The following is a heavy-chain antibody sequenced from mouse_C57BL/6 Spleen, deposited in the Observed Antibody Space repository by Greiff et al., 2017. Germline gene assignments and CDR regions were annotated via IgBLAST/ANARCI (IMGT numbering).Heavy chain of an antibody. Sequence: VKLMESGPELVKPGASVKISCKASGYAFSSSWMNWVKQRPGKGLEWIGRIYPGDGDTNYNGKFKGKATLTADKSSSTAYMQLSSLTSEDSAVYVCASYYGNHYAMDYWGQGTSVTVSS. CDR3: ASYYGNHYAMDY. J-gene: IGHJ4*01. V-gene: IGHV1-82*01. D-gene: IGHD2-1*01. CDR2: IYPGDGDT. CDR1: GYAFSSSW.